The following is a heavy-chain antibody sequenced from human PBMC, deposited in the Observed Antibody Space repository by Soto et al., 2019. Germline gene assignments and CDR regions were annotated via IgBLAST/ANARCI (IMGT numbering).Heavy chain of an antibody. CDR2: INHSGRT. V-gene: IGHV4-34*01. Sequence: QVQLQQWGAGLLKPSETLSLTCAVYGGSFSGYYWSWIRQPPGKGLEWLGEINHSGRTNYNPSLKNRVTISVDTSKNQFSLKLSSVTAADTAVYYCARGRIVVLPAARHNWFDPWGQGTLVTVSS. CDR1: GGSFSGYY. D-gene: IGHD2-2*01. J-gene: IGHJ5*02. CDR3: ARGRIVVLPAARHNWFDP.